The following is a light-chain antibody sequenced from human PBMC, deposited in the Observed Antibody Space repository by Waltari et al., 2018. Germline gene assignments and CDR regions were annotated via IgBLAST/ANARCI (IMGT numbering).Light chain of an antibody. J-gene: IGLJ2*01. CDR2: GKE. Sequence: SSELTQDPAVSVALGQTIRITCQGDSLRTSYASWYQVKPGRAPVLVMFGKEKRPSGVPGRFSGHTSETTSSLTITGAQAEDEADYYCSSRNGRANQVVFAGGTKVTVL. CDR3: SSRNGRANQVV. V-gene: IGLV3-19*01. CDR1: SLRTSY.